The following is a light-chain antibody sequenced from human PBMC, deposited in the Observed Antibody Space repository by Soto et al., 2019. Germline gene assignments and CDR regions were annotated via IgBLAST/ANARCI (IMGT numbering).Light chain of an antibody. V-gene: IGLV2-14*01. CDR3: SSYTSSSTGV. J-gene: IGLJ1*01. CDR2: EVS. CDR1: SSHVGGYNY. Sequence: LTQPASVSGSPGESITICCTGTSSHVGGYNYVSWYQQHPGKAPKLMIYEVSNRPSGVSSRFSGSTSGNTASLTISGLQAEDEADYYCSSYTSSSTGVFGTGTKVTVL.